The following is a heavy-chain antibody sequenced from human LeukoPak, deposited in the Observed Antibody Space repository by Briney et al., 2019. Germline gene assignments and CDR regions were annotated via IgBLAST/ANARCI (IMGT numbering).Heavy chain of an antibody. V-gene: IGHV4-59*07. J-gene: IGHJ4*02. CDR2: SFYGGST. D-gene: IGHD3-10*01. CDR3: ARGNYYGSGRFDY. Sequence: PSDTLSLPCTVCVGSISGSYWTWLPHPPGRTLECLGHSFYGGSTNYNPSLKSRLTISVDTSKNQFSLKVISVTAADTAVYYCARGNYYGSGRFDYWGRGTLVTVSS. CDR1: VGSISGSY.